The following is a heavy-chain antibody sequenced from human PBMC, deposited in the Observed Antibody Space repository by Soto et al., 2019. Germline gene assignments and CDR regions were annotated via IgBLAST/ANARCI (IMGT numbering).Heavy chain of an antibody. D-gene: IGHD3-9*01. V-gene: IGHV1-46*01. CDR1: GYTFTSYY. J-gene: IGHJ4*02. Sequence: GASVKVSCKASGYTFTSYYMHWVRQAPGQGLEWMGIINPSGGSTSYAQKFQGRVTMTRDTSTSTVYMELSSLRSEDTAVYYCARGSYDILTGYWAYYFDYWGQGTLVTVSS. CDR2: INPSGGST. CDR3: ARGSYDILTGYWAYYFDY.